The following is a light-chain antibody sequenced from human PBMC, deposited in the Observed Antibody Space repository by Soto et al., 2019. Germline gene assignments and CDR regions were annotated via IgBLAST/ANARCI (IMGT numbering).Light chain of an antibody. Sequence: DIQMTQSPSALSASVGDRVTITCRANQTVSNYVNWYQQRPGQVPSLLISGVSNLQGGVPSRFSGSGSGTDFTLTIRSLQPEDFATYYCQQTYSLWSFGQGTKVEVK. CDR1: QTVSNY. J-gene: IGKJ1*01. CDR3: QQTYSLWS. V-gene: IGKV1-39*01. CDR2: GVS.